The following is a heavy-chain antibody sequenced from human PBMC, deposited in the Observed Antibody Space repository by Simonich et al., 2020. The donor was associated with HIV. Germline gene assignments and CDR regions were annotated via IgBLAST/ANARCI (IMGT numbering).Heavy chain of an antibody. Sequence: QVQLQESGPGLVKPSETLSLTCAVSGYSISSGYYWGWTRQPPGKGLEWIGGIYHRGSTDYNPSLKSRVTISVDTSKTQFSLKLSSVTAADTAVYYCAREGGGYCSSTSCRYYYYGMDVWGQGTTVTVSS. CDR1: GYSISSGYY. D-gene: IGHD2-2*01. V-gene: IGHV4-38-2*02. CDR3: AREGGGYCSSTSCRYYYYGMDV. J-gene: IGHJ6*02. CDR2: IYHRGST.